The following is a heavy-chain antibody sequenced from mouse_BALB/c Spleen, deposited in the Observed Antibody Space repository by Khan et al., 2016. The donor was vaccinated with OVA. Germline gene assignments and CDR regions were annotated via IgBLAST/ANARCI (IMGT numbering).Heavy chain of an antibody. CDR2: INPTSGYT. CDR3: TRDRIDY. CDR1: GYTFTTYW. J-gene: IGHJ2*01. Sequence: QVQLQQPGAELAKPGASVKMSCKASGYTFTTYWMHWVKQRPGQGLEWIGYINPTSGYTDYNEKFKDRDTLSADKSSSTAYMQLSSLTSEDSAVYYCTRDRIDYWGQGTTLTVSS. V-gene: IGHV1-7*01.